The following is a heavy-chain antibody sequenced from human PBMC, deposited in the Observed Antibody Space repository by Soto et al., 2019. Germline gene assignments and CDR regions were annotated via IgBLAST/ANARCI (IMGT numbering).Heavy chain of an antibody. D-gene: IGHD4-17*01. CDR1: GFTFSSYS. Sequence: EVQLVESGGGLVKPGGSLRLSCAASGFTFSSYSMNWVRQAPGKGLEWVSSISSSSSYIYYADSVKGRFTISRDNAKNSLYLQMNSLRAEDTAVYYCARDRGYGGTGYYYGMDVWGQGTTVTVSS. CDR2: ISSSSSYI. J-gene: IGHJ6*02. V-gene: IGHV3-21*01. CDR3: ARDRGYGGTGYYYGMDV.